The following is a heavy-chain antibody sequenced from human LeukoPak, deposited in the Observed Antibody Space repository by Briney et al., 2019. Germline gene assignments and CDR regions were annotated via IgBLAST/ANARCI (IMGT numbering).Heavy chain of an antibody. Sequence: GGSLRLSCTVSGFTVSSNSMSWVRQAPGKGLEWVSFIYSDNTHYSDSVKGRFTISRDNSKNTLYLQMNSLRAEDTAVYYCAKDNHYGSGSHNFDYWGQGTLVTVSS. CDR3: AKDNHYGSGSHNFDY. D-gene: IGHD3-10*01. CDR2: IYSDNT. CDR1: GFTVSSNS. J-gene: IGHJ4*02. V-gene: IGHV3-53*01.